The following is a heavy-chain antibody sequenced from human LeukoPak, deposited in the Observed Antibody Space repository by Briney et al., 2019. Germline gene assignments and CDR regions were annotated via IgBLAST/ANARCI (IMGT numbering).Heavy chain of an antibody. D-gene: IGHD3-10*01. J-gene: IGHJ4*02. CDR3: AKDGSVLLWFGELLDY. V-gene: IGHV3-23*01. CDR2: ISGSGGST. CDR1: GFTFSSYW. Sequence: PGGSLRLSCAASGFTFSSYWMSWVRQAPGKGLEWVSAISGSGGSTYYADSVKGRFTISRDNSKNTLYLQMNSLRAEDTAVYYCAKDGSVLLWFGELLDYWGQGTLVTVSS.